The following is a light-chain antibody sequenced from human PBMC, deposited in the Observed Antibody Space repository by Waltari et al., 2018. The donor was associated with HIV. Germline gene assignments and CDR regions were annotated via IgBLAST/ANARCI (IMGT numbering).Light chain of an antibody. CDR1: ISNVRSGFA. J-gene: IGLJ2*01. V-gene: IGLV1-40*01. Sequence: QSVLRQPPSVSGAPGQNVTIACAGTISNVRSGFAVNWDQQFPGVASSAVIYGNSKRPASVANPSNGANTDTSASLVITGREAEHEADYHCQSYDNTLGGVGVGGGTKLTVL. CDR2: GNS. CDR3: QSYDNTLGGVG.